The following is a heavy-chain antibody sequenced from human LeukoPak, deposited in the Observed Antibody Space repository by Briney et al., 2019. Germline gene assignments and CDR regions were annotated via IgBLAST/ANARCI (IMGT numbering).Heavy chain of an antibody. D-gene: IGHD3-3*01. CDR1: GFTFSDYY. Sequence: AGSMRLSSAAYGFTFSDYYMSCVRHAPGKGLEWVSYISSSGNTIYYADSVKGRFTIRRDKAKNSPDLQMNSLRAEDTAVYYCARGPGGSYDVWSGYQQDNWFDPWGEGALVTVSS. CDR3: ARGPGGSYDVWSGYQQDNWFDP. V-gene: IGHV3-11*01. J-gene: IGHJ5*02. CDR2: ISSSGNTI.